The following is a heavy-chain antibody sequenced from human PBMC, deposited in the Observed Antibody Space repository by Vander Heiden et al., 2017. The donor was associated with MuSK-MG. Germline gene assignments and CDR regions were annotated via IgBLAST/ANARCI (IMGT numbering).Heavy chain of an antibody. D-gene: IGHD2-2*01. J-gene: IGHJ4*02. Sequence: EVQLVESGGGLVQPGRSLRLSCTASEFTFGDYAMSWVRQAPGKGLEWVGFIRTKAYGGTTEHAASVKGRFTISRDDSKSIAYLQMNSLKIEDTAVYYCTRGPATRAYFDYWGQGTLVTVSS. V-gene: IGHV3-49*04. CDR3: TRGPATRAYFDY. CDR1: EFTFGDYA. CDR2: IRTKAYGGTT.